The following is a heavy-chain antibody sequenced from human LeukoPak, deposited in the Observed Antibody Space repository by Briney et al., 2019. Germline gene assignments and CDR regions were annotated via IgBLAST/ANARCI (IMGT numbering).Heavy chain of an antibody. J-gene: IGHJ4*02. CDR1: GGSISTYS. Sequence: SETLSLTCTVSGGSISTYSWTWVRQSPGKGLEWIGSVVTTTTNYSPALRSRVAISVHTSKNQFSLRLESVTTADTAVYYCARDTTVASGMQFWGQGALATVSS. V-gene: IGHV4-4*07. CDR3: ARDTTVASGMQF. D-gene: IGHD6-19*01. CDR2: VVTTTT.